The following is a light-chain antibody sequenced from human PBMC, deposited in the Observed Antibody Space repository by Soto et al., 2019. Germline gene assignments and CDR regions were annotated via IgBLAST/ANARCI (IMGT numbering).Light chain of an antibody. Sequence: QSVLTQPPSVSGAPGQRVTISCTGSTSNIGAGYDVYWYQQFPGTAPKLLISDDNNRPSWVPDRFSGSKSGSSASLAITGRQADDEAIYYCRCSDDGLSAWVFGGGTKLTVL. CDR1: TSNIGAGYD. J-gene: IGLJ2*01. CDR2: DDN. CDR3: RCSDDGLSAWV. V-gene: IGLV1-40*01.